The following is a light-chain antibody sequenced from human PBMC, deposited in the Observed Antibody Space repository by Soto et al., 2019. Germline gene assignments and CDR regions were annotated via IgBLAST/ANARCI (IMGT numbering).Light chain of an antibody. CDR3: SSYAGYSTSVV. Sequence: QPALTQPASVSGSPGQTLTISCTGTSSDVGSYNLVSWYQQHPGKAPKLMIYEANKRPSGVSDRFSGSKSGNTASLTISGLQAEDEAEYYCSSYAGYSTSVVFGGGTKLTVL. V-gene: IGLV2-23*01. CDR1: SSDVGSYNL. J-gene: IGLJ2*01. CDR2: EAN.